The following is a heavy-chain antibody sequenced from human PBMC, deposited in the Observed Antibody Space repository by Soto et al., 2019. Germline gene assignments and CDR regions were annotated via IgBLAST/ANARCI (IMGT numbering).Heavy chain of an antibody. J-gene: IGHJ6*03. CDR2: INSDGSST. CDR3: ARGHCSSTSCYVIHYYYYMDV. CDR1: GFTFSSYW. D-gene: IGHD2-2*01. Sequence: EVQLVESGGGLVQPGGSLRLSCAASGFTFSSYWMHWVRQAPGKGLVWVSRINSDGSSTSYADSVKGRFTISRDNAKNTLYLQMNSLRAEDTAVYYCARGHCSSTSCYVIHYYYYMDVWGKGTTVTVSS. V-gene: IGHV3-74*01.